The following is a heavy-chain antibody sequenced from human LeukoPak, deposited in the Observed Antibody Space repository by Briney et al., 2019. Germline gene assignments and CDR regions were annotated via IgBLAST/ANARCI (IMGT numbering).Heavy chain of an antibody. CDR1: GGTFSSYA. D-gene: IGHD6-6*01. CDR3: AREGSSILGLDY. Sequence: GASVKVSCKASGGTFSSYAISWVRQAPGQGLEWMGGIIPIFGTANYAQKFQGRVTITADESTSTAYMELSSLRSEDTAVYYCAREGSSILGLDYWGQGTLVTVSS. CDR2: IIPIFGTA. V-gene: IGHV1-69*13. J-gene: IGHJ4*02.